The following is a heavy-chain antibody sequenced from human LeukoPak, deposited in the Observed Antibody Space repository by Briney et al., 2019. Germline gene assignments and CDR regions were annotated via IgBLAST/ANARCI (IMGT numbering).Heavy chain of an antibody. CDR3: ARASDELEPAFDI. CDR1: GFIFRNYG. V-gene: IGHV3-66*01. Sequence: GGSLRLSCAASGFIFRNYGMTWVRQAPGKGLEWVSVIYSGGSTYYADSVKGRFTISRDNSKNTLYLQMNSLRAEDTAVYYCARASDELEPAFDIWGQGTMVTVSS. D-gene: IGHD1-1*01. CDR2: IYSGGST. J-gene: IGHJ3*02.